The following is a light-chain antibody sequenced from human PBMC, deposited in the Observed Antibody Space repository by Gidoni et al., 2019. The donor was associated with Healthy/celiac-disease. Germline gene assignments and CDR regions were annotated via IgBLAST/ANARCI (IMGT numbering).Light chain of an antibody. Sequence: TPPVAPGERTVPSCRASKSVSSNLSWYQQKPGEAPRLLIYGASTRATGIPARFSGSGSGTEFTLTISSLQSEDFAVYYCQQYNNWPPWTFGQGTKVEIK. J-gene: IGKJ1*01. CDR1: KSVSSN. CDR3: QQYNNWPPWT. V-gene: IGKV3-15*01. CDR2: GAS.